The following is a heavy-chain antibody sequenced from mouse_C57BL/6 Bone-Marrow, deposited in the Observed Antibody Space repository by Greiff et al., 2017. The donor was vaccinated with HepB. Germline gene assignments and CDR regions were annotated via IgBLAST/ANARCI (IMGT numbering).Heavy chain of an antibody. CDR1: GYTFTDYY. Sequence: QVHVKQSGPELVKPGASVKISCKASGYTFTDYYINWVKQRPGQGLEWIGWIFPGSGSTYYNEKFKGKATLTVDKSSSTAYMLLSSLTSEDSAVYFCARPPYGSSLWYFDVWGTGTTVTVSS. J-gene: IGHJ1*03. CDR3: ARPPYGSSLWYFDV. CDR2: IFPGSGST. D-gene: IGHD1-1*01. V-gene: IGHV1-75*01.